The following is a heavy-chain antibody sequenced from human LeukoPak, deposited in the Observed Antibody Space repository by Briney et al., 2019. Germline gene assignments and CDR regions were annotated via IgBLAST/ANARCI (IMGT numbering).Heavy chain of an antibody. D-gene: IGHD2-2*01. V-gene: IGHV3-21*01. Sequence: PGGSLRLSCAASGFTFSSYSMNWVRQAPGKGLEWVSSISSSSSYKYYADSVKGRFTISRDNAKNSLYLQMNSLRAEDTAVYYCARDRNGVVPAAYMDDAFDLWGQGTMVTASS. CDR2: ISSSSSYK. CDR1: GFTFSSYS. J-gene: IGHJ3*01. CDR3: ARDRNGVVPAAYMDDAFDL.